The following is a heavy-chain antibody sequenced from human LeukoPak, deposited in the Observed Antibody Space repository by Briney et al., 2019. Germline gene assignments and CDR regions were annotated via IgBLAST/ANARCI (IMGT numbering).Heavy chain of an antibody. CDR3: AKSNSGSYYYYYYGMDV. CDR1: GFTFSSYA. Sequence: PGGSLRLSCAASGFTFSSYAMSWVRQAPGKGLEWVSAISGSGGSTYYADSVKGRFTISRDNSKNTLYLQMNSLRAEDTAVYYCAKSNSGSYYYYYYGMDVWGQGTTVTVSS. CDR2: ISGSGGST. V-gene: IGHV3-23*01. D-gene: IGHD1-26*01. J-gene: IGHJ6*02.